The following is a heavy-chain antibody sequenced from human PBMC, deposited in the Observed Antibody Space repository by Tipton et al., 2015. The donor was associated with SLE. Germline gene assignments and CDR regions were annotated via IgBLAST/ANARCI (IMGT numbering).Heavy chain of an antibody. CDR2: TSKSGST. CDR1: GGSISSDDYY. V-gene: IGHV4-31*03. J-gene: IGHJ4*02. CDR3: ARGGVGGYDYFDG. D-gene: IGHD5-12*01. Sequence: TLSLTCTVSGGSISSDDYYWTWIRQHPGKGLEWIGYTSKSGSTYYTPSLKSRVTISVDTSKNQFSLKLTSVTAADTAVYYCARGGVGGYDYFDGWGQGSLVTVSS.